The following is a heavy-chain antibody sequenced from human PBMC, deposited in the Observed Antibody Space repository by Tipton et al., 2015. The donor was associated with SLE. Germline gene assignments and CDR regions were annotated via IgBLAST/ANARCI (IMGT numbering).Heavy chain of an antibody. V-gene: IGHV4-34*01. D-gene: IGHD6-19*01. J-gene: IGHJ4*02. Sequence: QVQLVQSGAEVKPSETLSLTCAVYGGSFSGYYWSWIRQPPGKGLEWIGEINHSGSTNYNPSLKSRVTISVDTSKNQFSLKLSSVTAADTAVYYCARGAPSVAGPFVYWGQGTLVTVSS. CDR1: GGSFSGYY. CDR2: INHSGST. CDR3: ARGAPSVAGPFVY.